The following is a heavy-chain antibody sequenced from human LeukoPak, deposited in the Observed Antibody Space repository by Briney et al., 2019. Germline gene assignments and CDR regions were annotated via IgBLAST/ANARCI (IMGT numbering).Heavy chain of an antibody. Sequence: GGSLRLSCAASGFTFSSYEMNWVRQAPGKGLEWVSYISSSGSTIYYADSVKGRFTISRDNAKNSLYLQVNSLRAEDTAVYYCARRTETYYYYGMDVWGQGTTVTVSS. D-gene: IGHD1/OR15-1a*01. V-gene: IGHV3-48*03. CDR1: GFTFSSYE. CDR2: ISSSGSTI. CDR3: ARRTETYYYYGMDV. J-gene: IGHJ6*02.